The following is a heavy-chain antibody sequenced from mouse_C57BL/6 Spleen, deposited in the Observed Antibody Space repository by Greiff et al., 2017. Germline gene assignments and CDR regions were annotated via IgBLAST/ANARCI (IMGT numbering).Heavy chain of an antibody. CDR1: GYTFTDYE. V-gene: IGHV1-15*01. CDR2: IGPETGGT. CDR3: CITTVRYYAMDY. Sequence: VQLQQSGAELVRPGASVTLSCKASGYTFTDYEMHWVKQTPVHGLEWIGAIGPETGGTAYNQKFKGKAILTADKSSSTAYMELRSLTSEDSAVYYCCITTVRYYAMDYWGQGTSVTVSS. D-gene: IGHD1-1*01. J-gene: IGHJ4*01.